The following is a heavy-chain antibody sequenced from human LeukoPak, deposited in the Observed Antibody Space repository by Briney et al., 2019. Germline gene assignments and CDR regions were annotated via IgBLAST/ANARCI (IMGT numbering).Heavy chain of an antibody. Sequence: ASVKVSCKASGYTFTSYYMHWVRQAPGQGLEWMGIINPSGGSTSYAQKFQGRVTMTRDTSTSTVYMELSSLRSEDTAVYYCAGTGVATIDSRAFDIWGQGTMVTVSS. V-gene: IGHV1-46*01. CDR2: INPSGGST. J-gene: IGHJ3*02. CDR1: GYTFTSYY. CDR3: AGTGVATIDSRAFDI. D-gene: IGHD5-12*01.